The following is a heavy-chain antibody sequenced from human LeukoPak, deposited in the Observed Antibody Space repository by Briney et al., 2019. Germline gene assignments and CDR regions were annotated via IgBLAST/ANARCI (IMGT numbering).Heavy chain of an antibody. CDR3: AKVMLRGVPITAFDY. Sequence: PGGSLRLSCAASGFTFSSYAMSWVRQAPGKGLEWVSGISGSGGSTYYADSAKGRFTISRDNSKNTLYLQMNSLRAEDTAVYYCAKVMLRGVPITAFDYWGQGTLVTVSS. D-gene: IGHD3-10*01. J-gene: IGHJ4*02. CDR1: GFTFSSYA. V-gene: IGHV3-23*01. CDR2: ISGSGGST.